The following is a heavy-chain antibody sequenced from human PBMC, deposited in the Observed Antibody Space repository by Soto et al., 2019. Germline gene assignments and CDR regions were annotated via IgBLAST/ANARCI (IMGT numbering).Heavy chain of an antibody. CDR1: GYTFTSYD. CDR3: ARWVADYWYFDL. CDR2: MNPNSGNT. D-gene: IGHD6-19*01. Sequence: ASVKVSCKASGYTFTSYDINWVRQATGQGLEWMGWMNPNSGNTGYAQKFQGRVTMTRNTSISTAYMELSSLRSEDTAVYYCARWVADYWYFDLWGRGTLVTVSS. J-gene: IGHJ2*01. V-gene: IGHV1-8*01.